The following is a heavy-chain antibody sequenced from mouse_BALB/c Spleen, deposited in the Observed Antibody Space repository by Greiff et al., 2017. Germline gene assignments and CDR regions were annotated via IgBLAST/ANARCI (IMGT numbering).Heavy chain of an antibody. CDR1: GYTFTSYW. J-gene: IGHJ4*01. CDR3: ARCGGLRYYAMDY. Sequence: QVQLQQSGAELARPGASVKLSCKASGYTFTSYWMQWVKQRPGQGLEWIGAIFPGDGDTRYTQKFKGKATLTADKSSSTAYMQLSSLASEDSAVYYCARCGGLRYYAMDYWGQGTSVTVSS. V-gene: IGHV1-87*01. D-gene: IGHD1-1*01. CDR2: IFPGDGDT.